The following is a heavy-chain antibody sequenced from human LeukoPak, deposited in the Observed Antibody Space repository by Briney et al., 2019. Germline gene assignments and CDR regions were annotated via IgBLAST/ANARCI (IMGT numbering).Heavy chain of an antibody. CDR2: IKQDGSEK. Sequence: PGGFLRLSCAASGFTFSSYWMSWVRQAPGKGLEWVANIKQDGSEKYHVDSVKGRFTISRDNAKNSLYLQMNSLRAEDTAVYYCAREYYDFWSGYPNHWGQGTLVTVSS. J-gene: IGHJ5*02. D-gene: IGHD3-3*01. CDR3: AREYYDFWSGYPNH. CDR1: GFTFSSYW. V-gene: IGHV3-7*01.